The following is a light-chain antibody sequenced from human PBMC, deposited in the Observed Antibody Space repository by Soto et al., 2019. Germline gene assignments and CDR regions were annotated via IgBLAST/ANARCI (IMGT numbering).Light chain of an antibody. CDR2: WAS. Sequence: DIVMTQSPDSLAVSLGERATINCKSSQSVLYSSNNKNYLAWYQQRPGHPPKLLIYWASTRESGVPDRFSGSGSGTDFTLTNTSLQTEDVAVYYCQQYESTPPTFGQGTKLEIK. CDR3: QQYESTPPT. V-gene: IGKV4-1*01. CDR1: QSVLYSSNNKNY. J-gene: IGKJ2*01.